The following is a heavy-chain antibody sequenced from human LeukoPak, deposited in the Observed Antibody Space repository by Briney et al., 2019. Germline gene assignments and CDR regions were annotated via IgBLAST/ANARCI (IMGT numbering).Heavy chain of an antibody. V-gene: IGHV3-15*01. CDR1: GFTFSNAW. J-gene: IGHJ3*02. CDR3: TTALRYCSGGSCYDPRDDAFVI. CDR2: IKSKTDGGTT. Sequence: GGSLRLSCAASGFTFSNAWKSWVRQAPGKGLEWVGRIKSKTDGGTTDYAAPVKGRFTISRDDSKNTLYLQMNSLKTEDTAVYYCTTALRYCSGGSCYDPRDDAFVIWGQGTMVTVSS. D-gene: IGHD2-15*01.